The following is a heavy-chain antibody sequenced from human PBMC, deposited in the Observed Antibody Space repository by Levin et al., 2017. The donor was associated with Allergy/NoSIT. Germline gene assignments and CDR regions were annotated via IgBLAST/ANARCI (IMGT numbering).Heavy chain of an antibody. CDR3: AKDYIYYGSWSPRY. CDR2: ISYDGSNK. CDR1: GSTFSSYG. Sequence: GGSLRLSCADSGSTFSSYGMYWVRQAPGKGLGWVAVISYDGSNKYYADSVKGRFTISRENSKKTRYLKMKTLRAEDTAVYYCAKDYIYYGSWSPRYWGQGTLVTVSS. D-gene: IGHD3-10*01. V-gene: IGHV3-30*18. J-gene: IGHJ1*01.